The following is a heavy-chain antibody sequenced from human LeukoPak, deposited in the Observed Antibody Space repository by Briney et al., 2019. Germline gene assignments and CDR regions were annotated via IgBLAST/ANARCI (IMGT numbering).Heavy chain of an antibody. D-gene: IGHD6-13*01. CDR1: GFTLSSYA. J-gene: IGHJ4*02. CDR2: ISRTGNSI. V-gene: IGHV3-48*03. Sequence: PGGSLRLSCAASGFTLSSYAMNWVRLAPGKGLEWISYISRTGNSIYYADSAKGRFTISRDSAKNSLYLQMNSLRAEDTAVYYCARVGSTAEAGTPDYWGQGTLVTVSS. CDR3: ARVGSTAEAGTPDY.